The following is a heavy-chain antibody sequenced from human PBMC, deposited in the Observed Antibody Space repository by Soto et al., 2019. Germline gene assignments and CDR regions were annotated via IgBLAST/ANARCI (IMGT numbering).Heavy chain of an antibody. V-gene: IGHV1-18*04. CDR2: LTVNSGNK. CDR3: GRGLGGGWYYFDY. Sequence: GASAEVSCKASGYSFISYGIGWVRQAPGQGLEWMGWLTVNSGNKNYPQKFQGRVTMPTDTSTSTAYMELRSLTSDDPAIYYCGRGLGGGWYYFDYWGPGTLVTVSS. CDR1: GYSFISYG. J-gene: IGHJ4*02. D-gene: IGHD6-19*01.